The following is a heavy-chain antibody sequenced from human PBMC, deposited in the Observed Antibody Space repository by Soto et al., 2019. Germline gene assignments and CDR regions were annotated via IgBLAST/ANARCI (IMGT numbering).Heavy chain of an antibody. J-gene: IGHJ6*02. V-gene: IGHV5-51*01. CDR1: GYSFTSYW. D-gene: IGHD5-12*01. CDR3: ARHRCGYDYGATYYYGMDV. Sequence: PGESLKISCKGSGYSFTSYWIGWVRQMPGKGLEWMGIIYPGDSDTRYSPSFQGQVTISADKSISTAYLQWSSLKASDTAMYYCARHRCGYDYGATYYYGMDVWGQGTKVTVSS. CDR2: IYPGDSDT.